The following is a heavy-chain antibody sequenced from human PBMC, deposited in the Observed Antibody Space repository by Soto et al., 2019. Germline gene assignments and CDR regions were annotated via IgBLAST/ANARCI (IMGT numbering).Heavy chain of an antibody. J-gene: IGHJ4*02. Sequence: GGSLRLSCAASGFTFSSYAMSWVRQAPGKGLEWVSAISGSGGSTYYADSVKGRFTISRGNSKNTLYLQMNSLRAEDTAVYYCAKDLTQSRNIVATTPFDYWGQGTLVTVSS. CDR3: AKDLTQSRNIVATTPFDY. CDR1: GFTFSSYA. V-gene: IGHV3-23*01. CDR2: ISGSGGST. D-gene: IGHD5-12*01.